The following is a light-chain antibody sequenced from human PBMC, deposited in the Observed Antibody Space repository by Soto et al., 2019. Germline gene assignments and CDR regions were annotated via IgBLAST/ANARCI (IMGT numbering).Light chain of an antibody. CDR1: QSISAW. CDR2: DAS. Sequence: DVRMTQSHSTLSASVGDRFRITCLASQSISAWLAWYQQKPGKAPKLLIYDASNLGSGVPSRFSGGGSGTDFTLTISSLQPDDSATYYCQHYETYSSTFGQGTKVAIK. CDR3: QHYETYSST. J-gene: IGKJ1*01. V-gene: IGKV1-5*01.